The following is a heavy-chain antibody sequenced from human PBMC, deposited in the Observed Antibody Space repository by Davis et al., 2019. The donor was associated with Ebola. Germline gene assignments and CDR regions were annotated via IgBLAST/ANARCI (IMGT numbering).Heavy chain of an antibody. CDR2: ISSDGGNQ. Sequence: GESLKISCEASGFTFNTYVMHWVRQAPAKGLEWLALISSDGGNQYYSGSAKGRFTISRDNSRNTLSLHMNGLRGEDTAVYFCAKDLSAAGRRIDSWGQGTLVTVSS. J-gene: IGHJ4*02. D-gene: IGHD6-13*01. CDR1: GFTFNTYV. CDR3: AKDLSAAGRRIDS. V-gene: IGHV3-30*18.